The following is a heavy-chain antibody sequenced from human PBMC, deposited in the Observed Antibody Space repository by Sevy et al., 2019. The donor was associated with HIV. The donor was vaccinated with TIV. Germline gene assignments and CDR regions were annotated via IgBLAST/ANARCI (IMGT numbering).Heavy chain of an antibody. Sequence: ASVKVSCKASGYTFSSYGISWVRQAPGQGLEWMGWISDYNGDTNYAHKFQGRVTMSTETSTRTAYMELRSLRSDDTDVYFCAREEYYYRSGTYRPPNYYGMDVWGQGTAVTVSS. J-gene: IGHJ6*02. CDR2: ISDYNGDT. CDR1: GYTFSSYG. CDR3: AREEYYYRSGTYRPPNYYGMDV. D-gene: IGHD3-10*01. V-gene: IGHV1-18*01.